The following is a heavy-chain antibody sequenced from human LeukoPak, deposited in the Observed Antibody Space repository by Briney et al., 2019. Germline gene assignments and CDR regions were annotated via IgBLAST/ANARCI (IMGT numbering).Heavy chain of an antibody. J-gene: IGHJ6*02. V-gene: IGHV3-48*03. CDR1: GFTFSTYE. Sequence: PGGSLRLSCAASGFTFSTYEMIWVRQAPGKGLESVSYMSSSGRTIYYADSVKGRFTISRDNAKNSLYLQMNSLRAEDTAVYYCASKSAPYYGMDVWGQGTTVTVSS. CDR3: ASKSAPYYGMDV. CDR2: MSSSGRTI.